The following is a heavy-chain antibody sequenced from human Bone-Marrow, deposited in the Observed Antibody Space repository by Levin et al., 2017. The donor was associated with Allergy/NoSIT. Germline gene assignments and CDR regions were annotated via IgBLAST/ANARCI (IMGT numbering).Heavy chain of an antibody. CDR2: ISWNSGSI. J-gene: IGHJ4*02. D-gene: IGHD6-19*01. Sequence: SLKISCAASGFTFDDYAMHWVRQAPGKGLEWVSGISWNSGSIGYADSVKGRFTISRDNAKNSLYLQMNSLRAEDTALYYCAKARQWLVPEFDYWGQGTLVTVSS. V-gene: IGHV3-9*01. CDR3: AKARQWLVPEFDY. CDR1: GFTFDDYA.